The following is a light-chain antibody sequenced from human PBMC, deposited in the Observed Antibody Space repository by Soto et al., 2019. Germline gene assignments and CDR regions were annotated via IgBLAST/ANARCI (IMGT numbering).Light chain of an antibody. J-gene: IGLJ1*01. Sequence: QSALTQPPSASGSPGQSVTISCTGTSSDVGGYNYVSWYQQHPGKAPKLMIYEVSKRPSGVPDRFSGSKSGNTVSLTVSGLQAEEEADYYCSSYAGSNNYVFGTGTKLTVL. CDR3: SSYAGSNNYV. CDR2: EVS. V-gene: IGLV2-8*01. CDR1: SSDVGGYNY.